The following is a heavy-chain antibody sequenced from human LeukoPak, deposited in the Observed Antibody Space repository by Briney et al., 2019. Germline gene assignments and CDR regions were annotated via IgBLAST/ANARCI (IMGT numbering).Heavy chain of an antibody. D-gene: IGHD2-15*01. CDR2: ISNNGGYT. CDR1: GFTISSNY. Sequence: GGSLRLSCAASGFTISSNYMNWVRQAPGKGLEWVSAISNNGGYTYYADSVQGRFTISRDNSKSTLCLQMNSLRAEDTAVYYCAKQLGYCSDGSCYFPYWGQGTLVTVSS. CDR3: AKQLGYCSDGSCYFPY. V-gene: IGHV3-23*01. J-gene: IGHJ4*02.